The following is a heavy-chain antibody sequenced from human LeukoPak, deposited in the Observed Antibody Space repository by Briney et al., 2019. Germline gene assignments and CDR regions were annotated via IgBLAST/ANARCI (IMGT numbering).Heavy chain of an antibody. J-gene: IGHJ5*01. D-gene: IGHD6-13*01. CDR1: GFTFSRYG. CDR2: IRYDESNK. Sequence: GGSLRLSCATSGFTFSRYGMHWVRQAPGKGLEWVAFIRYDESNKFYADSVKGRFTVSRDNSKNTLYLQMNSLRADDTAVYYCARNQSLASSFSSFDSWGQGTLVTVSS. CDR3: ARNQSLASSFSSFDS. V-gene: IGHV3-30*02.